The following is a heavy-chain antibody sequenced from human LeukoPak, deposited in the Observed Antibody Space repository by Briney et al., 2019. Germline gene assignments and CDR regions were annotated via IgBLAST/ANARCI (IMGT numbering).Heavy chain of an antibody. D-gene: IGHD6-13*01. CDR1: GFTFSSYG. CDR2: ISYDGSNK. V-gene: IGHV3-30*18. J-gene: IGHJ1*01. CDR3: AKAGAAAGIRGNFQH. Sequence: PGGSLRLSCAASGFTFSSYGMHWVRQAPGKGLEWVAAISYDGSNKYYADSVKGRFTISRDNSKNTLYLQMNSLRAEDTAVYYCAKAGAAAGIRGNFQHWGQGTLVTVSS.